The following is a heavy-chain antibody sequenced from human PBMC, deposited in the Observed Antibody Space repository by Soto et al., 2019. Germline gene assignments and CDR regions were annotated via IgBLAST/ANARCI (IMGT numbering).Heavy chain of an antibody. V-gene: IGHV1-8*01. CDR3: ARSDGYNFNWLDS. CDR1: GYTFATYD. Sequence: QVQLVQSGAEVKTPGASVKVSCKASGYTFATYDINWVRQAPGQGLEWMGWMNPNSGNTGYAQKFHCRXXMTRDTALSVAHMELSSLRNEDTAVYYCARSDGYNFNWLDSWGQGTLVTVSA. J-gene: IGHJ5*01. D-gene: IGHD2-21*01. CDR2: MNPNSGNT.